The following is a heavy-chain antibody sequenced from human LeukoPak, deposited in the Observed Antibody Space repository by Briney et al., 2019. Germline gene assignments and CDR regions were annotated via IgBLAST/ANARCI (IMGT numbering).Heavy chain of an antibody. Sequence: ASVKVSCKASGYTFTGYYIHWVRQAPGQGLEWMGWINPNSGGTNYAQKFQGRVTMTRDTSISTAYMELSRLRADDAAVYYCARGSFSADAPLVLDYFHHWGQGTLVTDSS. J-gene: IGHJ1*01. CDR3: ARGSFSADAPLVLDYFHH. D-gene: IGHD5-18*01. CDR1: GYTFTGYY. V-gene: IGHV1-2*02. CDR2: INPNSGGT.